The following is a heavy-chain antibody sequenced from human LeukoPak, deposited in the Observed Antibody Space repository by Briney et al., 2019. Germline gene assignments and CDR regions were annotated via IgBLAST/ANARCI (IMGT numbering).Heavy chain of an antibody. V-gene: IGHV4-59*01. J-gene: IGHJ4*02. CDR3: AGFRGYSYADY. CDR2: IYYSGST. CDR1: GGSISSYY. Sequence: SQTLSLTCTVSGGSISSYYWSWIRQPPGKGLEWIGYIYYSGSTNYNPSLKSRVTISVDTSKNQFSLKLSSVTAADTAVYYCAGFRGYSYADYWGQGTLVTVSS. D-gene: IGHD5-18*01.